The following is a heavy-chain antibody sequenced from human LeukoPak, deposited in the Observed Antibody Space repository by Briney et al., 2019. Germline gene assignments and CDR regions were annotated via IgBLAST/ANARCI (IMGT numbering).Heavy chain of an antibody. J-gene: IGHJ4*02. CDR2: IKQDGSDK. Sequence: GGSLRLSCAASGFTFSSYWMNWVRQAPGKGLEWVANIKQDGSDKYYVDSVKGRFTISRDNAQNSVYLQMASLRAEDTAVYYCARGVGYYDSSGPPDYWGQGTLVTVSS. V-gene: IGHV3-7*01. CDR1: GFTFSSYW. D-gene: IGHD3-22*01. CDR3: ARGVGYYDSSGPPDY.